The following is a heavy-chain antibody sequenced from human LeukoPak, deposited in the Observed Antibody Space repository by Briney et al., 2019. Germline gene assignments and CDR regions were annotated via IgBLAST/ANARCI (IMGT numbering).Heavy chain of an antibody. CDR3: ATDLGSSRNMDV. CDR1: GYTLTELS. V-gene: IGHV1-24*01. J-gene: IGHJ6*03. Sequence: ASVKVSCKVSGYTLTELSMHWVRQAPGKGLEWMGGFDPEDGETIYAQKFQGRVTMTEDTSTDTAYMELSSLRSEDTAVYYCATDLGSSRNMDVWGKGTTVTVSS. D-gene: IGHD6-6*01. CDR2: FDPEDGET.